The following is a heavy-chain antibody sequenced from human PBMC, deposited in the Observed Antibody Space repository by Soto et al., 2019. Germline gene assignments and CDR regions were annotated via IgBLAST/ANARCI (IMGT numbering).Heavy chain of an antibody. CDR3: VRALRHTAMVYTWLDP. D-gene: IGHD5-18*01. J-gene: IGHJ5*02. V-gene: IGHV4-31*03. CDR2: VYESGYT. Sequence: SETLSLTCTVSGASVSTGAYYWGWVRQRPGRGLEWIGYVYESGYTYYNMSLKSRLTISLDRSNNQFSLGLTSVTAADTAVYYCVRALRHTAMVYTWLDPWGQGTMVTVYS. CDR1: GASVSTGAYY.